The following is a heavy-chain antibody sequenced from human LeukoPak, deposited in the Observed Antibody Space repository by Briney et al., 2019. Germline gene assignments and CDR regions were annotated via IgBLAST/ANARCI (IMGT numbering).Heavy chain of an antibody. J-gene: IGHJ6*02. CDR1: GFTFSSYG. Sequence: PGGSLRLSCAASGFTFSSYGMHWARQAPGKGLEWVAVIWYDGSNKYYADSVKGRFTISRDNSKNTLYLQMNSLRAEDTAVYYCAGDAGSSGYLLYYYYYGMDVWGQGTTVTVSS. CDR3: AGDAGSSGYLLYYYYYGMDV. V-gene: IGHV3-33*01. D-gene: IGHD3-22*01. CDR2: IWYDGSNK.